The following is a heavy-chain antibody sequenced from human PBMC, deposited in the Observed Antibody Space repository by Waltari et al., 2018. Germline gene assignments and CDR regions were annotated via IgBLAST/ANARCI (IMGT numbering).Heavy chain of an antibody. J-gene: IGHJ3*02. CDR1: GGTFSSYA. D-gene: IGHD5-12*01. CDR2: IIPSLCTA. CDR3: ARPGRDGYNWGMVTDAFDI. V-gene: IGHV1-69*01. Sequence: QVQLVQSGAEVKKPGSSVKVSCKASGGTFSSYAISWVRQAPGRGLEWMGGIIPSLCTANSAQKFQGRVTITADESTSTAYLQWSSLKASDTAMYYCARPGRDGYNWGMVTDAFDIWGQGTMVTVSS.